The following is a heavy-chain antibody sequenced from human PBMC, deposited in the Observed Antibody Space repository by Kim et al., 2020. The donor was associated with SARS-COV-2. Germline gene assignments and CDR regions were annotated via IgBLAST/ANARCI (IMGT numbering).Heavy chain of an antibody. CDR3: ARAGATGTADS. CDR2: INQDGGEK. V-gene: IGHV3-7*01. Sequence: GGSLRLSCAASGFTFSSYWMSWVRQVPEKGLEWVAIINQDGGEKYYADSVKGRFTISRDNAKNSLYLQMISLRAEDTAVYYCARAGATGTADSWGQGTL. J-gene: IGHJ5*01. D-gene: IGHD1-1*01. CDR1: GFTFSSYW.